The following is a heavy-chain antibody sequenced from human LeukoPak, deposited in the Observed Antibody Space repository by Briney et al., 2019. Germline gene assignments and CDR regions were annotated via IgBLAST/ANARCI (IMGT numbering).Heavy chain of an antibody. CDR3: ARGKWEPAFGDY. CDR2: MNPNSGNT. V-gene: IGHV1-8*01. J-gene: IGHJ4*02. Sequence: GASVKVSCKASGYTFTSYDINWVRQATGQGLEWMGWMNPNSGNTGYAQKFQGRVTMTRNTSISTAYMKLSSLRSEDTAVYYCARGKWEPAFGDYWGQGTLVTVSS. CDR1: GYTFTSYD. D-gene: IGHD1-26*01.